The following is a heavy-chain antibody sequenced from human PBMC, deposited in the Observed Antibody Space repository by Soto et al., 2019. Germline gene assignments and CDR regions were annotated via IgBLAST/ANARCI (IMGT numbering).Heavy chain of an antibody. D-gene: IGHD3-16*01. Sequence: EVQLVESGGGLVQPGGSLRLSCAASGFTFSIYWMHWVRQAPGKGLVWVSRINSDGYSTNYADSVKGRFTISRDNAKNTRYLQMNSLRAEDTAVYYCARGGASGVPPAHWGQGTLVTVSS. J-gene: IGHJ1*01. CDR3: ARGGASGVPPAH. CDR1: GFTFSIYW. CDR2: INSDGYST. V-gene: IGHV3-74*01.